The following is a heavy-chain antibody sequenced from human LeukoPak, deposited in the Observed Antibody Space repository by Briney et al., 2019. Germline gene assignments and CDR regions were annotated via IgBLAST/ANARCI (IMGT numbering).Heavy chain of an antibody. CDR1: GFTFSSYA. V-gene: IGHV3-23*01. CDR3: AKARNDYGDFRFDP. D-gene: IGHD4-17*01. J-gene: IGHJ5*02. Sequence: PGGSLRLSCAASGFTFSSYAMSWVRQAPGKWLEWVSAISGSGGSTYYADSVKGRFTISRDNSKNTLYLQMNSLRAEDTAVYYCAKARNDYGDFRFDPWGQGTLVTVSS. CDR2: ISGSGGST.